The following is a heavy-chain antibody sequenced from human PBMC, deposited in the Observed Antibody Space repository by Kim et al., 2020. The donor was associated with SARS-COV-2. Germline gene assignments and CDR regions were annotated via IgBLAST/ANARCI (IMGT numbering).Heavy chain of an antibody. D-gene: IGHD3-22*01. V-gene: IGHV3-30*18. CDR3: AKDSQPITMIVVVMGYFDY. CDR1: GFSFSSYG. J-gene: IGHJ4*02. CDR2: ISYDGSNK. Sequence: GGSLRLSCAASGFSFSSYGMHWVRQAPGKGLEWVAVISYDGSNKYYADSVKGLFTISRDNSKNTLYLQMNSLRAEDTAVYYCAKDSQPITMIVVVMGYFDYWGQGTLVTVSS.